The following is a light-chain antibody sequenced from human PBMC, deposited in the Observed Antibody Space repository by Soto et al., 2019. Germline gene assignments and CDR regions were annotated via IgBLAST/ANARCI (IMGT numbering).Light chain of an antibody. Sequence: QSVLTQPPSASGSPGQRVIISCSGSSSNIGNNAVNWNQHLPGTSPKLLIYRNSQRPSGVPDRFSGSKSGTSASLAISGLQSEDETDYYCATWDDSLDGWVFGGGTKLTVL. J-gene: IGLJ3*02. CDR2: RNS. CDR1: SSNIGNNA. CDR3: ATWDDSLDGWV. V-gene: IGLV1-44*01.